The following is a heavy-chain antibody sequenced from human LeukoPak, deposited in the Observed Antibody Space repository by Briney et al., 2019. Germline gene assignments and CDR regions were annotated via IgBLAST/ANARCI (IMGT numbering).Heavy chain of an antibody. J-gene: IGHJ6*02. CDR2: INHSGST. CDR1: GGSFSGYY. CDR3: ARGVGYCSSTSCYAEYYYGMDV. Sequence: PSETLSLTCAVYGGSFSGYYWSWIRQPPGKGLEWIGEINHSGSTNYNPSLKSRVTISVDTSKNQFSLKLSSVTAADTAVYYCARGVGYCSSTSCYAEYYYGMDVWGQGTTVTVSS. D-gene: IGHD2-2*01. V-gene: IGHV4-34*01.